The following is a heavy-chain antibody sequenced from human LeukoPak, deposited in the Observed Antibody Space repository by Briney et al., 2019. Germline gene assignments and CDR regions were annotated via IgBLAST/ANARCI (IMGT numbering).Heavy chain of an antibody. V-gene: IGHV3-23*01. CDR1: GVTFCSYA. J-gene: IGHJ2*01. D-gene: IGHD3-10*01. Sequence: GGFLRLSCAGSGVTFCSYAIRWVRHAPREGVWWGLGICGSGGSQSSADSVKGRFTISRDNSKNTLYLQMNSLRAEDTAVYYCAKTDYGSGSYFPRYFDLWGRGTLVTVSS. CDR3: AKTDYGSGSYFPRYFDL. CDR2: ICGSGGSQ.